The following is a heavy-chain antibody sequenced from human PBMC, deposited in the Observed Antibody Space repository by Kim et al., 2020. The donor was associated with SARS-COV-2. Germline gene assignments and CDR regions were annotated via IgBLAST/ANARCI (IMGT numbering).Heavy chain of an antibody. V-gene: IGHV3-7*01. CDR2: IKPGGGDT. J-gene: IGHJ6*02. Sequence: GGSLRLSCAASGFTSSSYWMSWVRQAPGKGLEWVATIKPGGGDTYYVDSVKGRFTISRDNTKNSLYLEMNTLRAEDTAVYYCARDGLGSTGTIILSPLMEVWGQGTTVTVSS. CDR1: GFTSSSYW. CDR3: ARDGLGSTGTIILSPLMEV. D-gene: IGHD1-1*01.